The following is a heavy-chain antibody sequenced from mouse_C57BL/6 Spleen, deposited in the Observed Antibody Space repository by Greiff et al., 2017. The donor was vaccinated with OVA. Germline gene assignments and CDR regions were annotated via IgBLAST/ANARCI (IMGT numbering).Heavy chain of an antibody. J-gene: IGHJ1*03. CDR1: GYSITSDY. CDR2: ISYSGST. Sequence: EVKVVESGPGLAKPSQTLSLTCSVTGYSITSDYWNWIRKFPGNKLEYMGYISYSGSTYYNPSLKSRISITRDTSKNQYYLQLNSVTTEDTATYYCARYPLSSRTWDFDVWGTGTTVTVSS. V-gene: IGHV3-8*01. D-gene: IGHD6-1*01. CDR3: ARYPLSSRTWDFDV.